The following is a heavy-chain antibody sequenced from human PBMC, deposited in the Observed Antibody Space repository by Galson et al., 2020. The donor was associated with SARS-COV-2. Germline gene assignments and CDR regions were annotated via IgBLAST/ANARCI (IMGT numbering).Heavy chain of an antibody. Sequence: GESLKISCEASGVSFSEYIMSWVRQAPGKGLEWVSVISNLGGTTYYADSVRGRFTISRDNSKNTLYLQMNSLRVEDTAVYHCAKDQFGSSILRDYMDVWGKGTTVTVSS. J-gene: IGHJ6*03. CDR2: ISNLGGTT. V-gene: IGHV3-23*01. D-gene: IGHD2-21*01. CDR3: AKDQFGSSILRDYMDV. CDR1: GVSFSEYI.